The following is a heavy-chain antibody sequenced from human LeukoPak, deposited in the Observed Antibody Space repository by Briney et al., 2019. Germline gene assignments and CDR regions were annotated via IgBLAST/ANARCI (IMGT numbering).Heavy chain of an antibody. Sequence: SETLSLTCTVSDGSINGYYWSWIRQPPGKGLDWIGYMYSGGTTNYSPSLKSRVTISEDMSKNQFSLKLSSVTAADTAVYYCARVGIAAAGLVDYWGQGTLVTVSS. CDR2: MYSGGTT. V-gene: IGHV4-59*08. J-gene: IGHJ4*02. D-gene: IGHD6-13*01. CDR1: DGSINGYY. CDR3: ARVGIAAAGLVDY.